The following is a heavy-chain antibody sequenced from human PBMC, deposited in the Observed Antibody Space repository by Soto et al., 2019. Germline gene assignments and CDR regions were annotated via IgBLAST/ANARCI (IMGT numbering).Heavy chain of an antibody. Sequence: PSETLSLTCTVSGGSISSSSYYWGWIRQPPGKGLEWIASIYYSGSTIYNPPLKSRVTISVDTSKNRFSLELRSVTAADTAVFYWARVRGYSYGPFDYWGQGTLVTVSS. V-gene: IGHV4-39*01. J-gene: IGHJ4*02. D-gene: IGHD5-18*01. CDR1: GGSISSSSYY. CDR2: IYYSGST. CDR3: ARVRGYSYGPFDY.